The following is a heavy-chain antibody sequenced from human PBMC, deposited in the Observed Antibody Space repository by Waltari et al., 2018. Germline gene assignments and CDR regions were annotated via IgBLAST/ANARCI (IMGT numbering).Heavy chain of an antibody. V-gene: IGHV4-59*01. CDR2: IFSTGST. CDR1: GGSMSSSY. CDR3: AKVVRSRSSGAAYYHYYMDV. D-gene: IGHD6-6*01. Sequence: QVQLQESGPGLVKPSETLSLTCTVSGGSMSSSYWSWVRQPPGKGLEWIGYIFSTGSTNYNHSLKSRVIMSIDTSNRHFSLKLTSVTAADTAVYYCAKVVRSRSSGAAYYHYYMDVWGNGTTVTVSS. J-gene: IGHJ6*03.